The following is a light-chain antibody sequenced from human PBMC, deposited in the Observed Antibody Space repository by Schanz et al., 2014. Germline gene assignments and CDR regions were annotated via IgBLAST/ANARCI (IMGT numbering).Light chain of an antibody. Sequence: QSVLTQPPSVSGAPGQRVTISCTGSSSNIGAGYDVHWYQQLPGTAPKLLIYGNSNRPSGVPDRFSGSKSGTSASLAITGLHAEHEADYYCQSYDSSLSCWVFGGGTKLPVL. V-gene: IGLV1-40*01. CDR1: SSNIGAGYD. CDR3: QSYDSSLSCWV. J-gene: IGLJ3*02. CDR2: GNS.